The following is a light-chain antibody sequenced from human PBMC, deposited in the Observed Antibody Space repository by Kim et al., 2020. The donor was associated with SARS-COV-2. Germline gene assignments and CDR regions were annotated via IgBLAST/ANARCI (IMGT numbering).Light chain of an antibody. CDR2: AAS. Sequence: ESVGDRVTITCRASQDINIYLAWFLQRPGEVPKRLIYAASALQHGVPSRFSGSGSGTEFTLTINSLQPEDFGTYYCLQHNTYPRTFGPGTKVDIK. CDR1: QDINIY. J-gene: IGKJ1*01. CDR3: LQHNTYPRT. V-gene: IGKV1-17*03.